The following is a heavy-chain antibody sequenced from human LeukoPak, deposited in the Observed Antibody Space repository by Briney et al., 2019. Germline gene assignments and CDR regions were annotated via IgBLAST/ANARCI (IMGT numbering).Heavy chain of an antibody. Sequence: SETLSLTCTVSGGSISSYYWSWIRQPPGKGLEWIGYIYYSGSTNYNPSLKSRVTISVDTSKNQFSLKLSSVTAADTAVYYCAGGEDDILTGSTDAFDIWGQGTMVTVSS. J-gene: IGHJ3*02. CDR3: AGGEDDILTGSTDAFDI. D-gene: IGHD3-9*01. V-gene: IGHV4-59*01. CDR1: GGSISSYY. CDR2: IYYSGST.